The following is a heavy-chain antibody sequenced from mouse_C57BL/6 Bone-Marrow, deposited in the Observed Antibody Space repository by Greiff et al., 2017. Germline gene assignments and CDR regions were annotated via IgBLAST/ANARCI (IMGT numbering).Heavy chain of an antibody. CDR3: VRHDYGIPYFDV. CDR1: GFSFNTYA. Sequence: EVNVVESGGGLVQPKGSLKLSCAASGFSFNTYAMNWVRQAPGKGLEWVARIRSKSNNYATYYADSVKDRFTISRDDSESMLYLQMNNLKTEDTAMYYGVRHDYGIPYFDVWGTGTTVTVSS. J-gene: IGHJ1*03. V-gene: IGHV10-1*01. D-gene: IGHD2-1*01. CDR2: IRSKSNNYAT.